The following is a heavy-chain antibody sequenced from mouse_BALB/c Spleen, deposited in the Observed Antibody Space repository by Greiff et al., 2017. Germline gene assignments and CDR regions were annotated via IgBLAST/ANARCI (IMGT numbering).Heavy chain of an antibody. CDR3: ARSSYRTGAWFAY. J-gene: IGHJ3*01. CDR2: ISSGGSYT. V-gene: IGHV5-9-4*01. Sequence: EVKLMESGGGLVKPGGSLKLSCAASGFTFSSYAMSWVRQSPEKRLEWVAEISSGGSYTYYPDTVTGRFTISRDNAKNTLYLEMSSLRSEDTAMYYCARSSYRTGAWFAYWGQGTLVTVSA. CDR1: GFTFSSYA. D-gene: IGHD2-14*01.